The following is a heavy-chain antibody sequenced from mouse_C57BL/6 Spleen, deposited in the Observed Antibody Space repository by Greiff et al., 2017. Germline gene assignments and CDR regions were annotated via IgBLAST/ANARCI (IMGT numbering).Heavy chain of an antibody. V-gene: IGHV1-61*01. CDR2: IYPSDSET. CDR3: ARGLRRTRYFDV. CDR1: GYTFTSYW. J-gene: IGHJ1*03. D-gene: IGHD2-12*01. Sequence: QVQLQQPGAELVRPGSSVKLSCKASGYTFTSYWMDWVKQRPGQGLEWIGNIYPSDSETHYNQKFKDKATLTVDKSSSTAYMQLSSLTSEDSAVYYCARGLRRTRYFDVWGTGTTVTVSS.